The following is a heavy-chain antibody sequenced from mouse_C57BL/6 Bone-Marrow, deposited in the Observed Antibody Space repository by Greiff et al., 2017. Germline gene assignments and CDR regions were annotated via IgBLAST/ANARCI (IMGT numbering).Heavy chain of an antibody. Sequence: VQLQESGAELAKPGASVKLSCKASGYTFTSYWLHWVKQRPGQGLEWIGYINPSSGYTKYNQKFKDKATLTADKSSITAYMQLSSLTYEDSAVYYCAREDYAMDYWGQGTSVTVSS. CDR3: AREDYAMDY. J-gene: IGHJ4*01. V-gene: IGHV1-7*01. CDR1: GYTFTSYW. CDR2: INPSSGYT.